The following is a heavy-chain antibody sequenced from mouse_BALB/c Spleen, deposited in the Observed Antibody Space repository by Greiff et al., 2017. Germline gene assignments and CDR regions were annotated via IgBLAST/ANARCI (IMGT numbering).Heavy chain of an antibody. CDR1: GFTFSSYA. D-gene: IGHD2-1*01. CDR3: ARRGNGAWFAY. V-gene: IGHV5-9-3*01. J-gene: IGHJ3*01. CDR2: ISSGGSYT. Sequence: EVQLVESGGGLVKPGGSLKLSCAASGFTFSSYAMSWVRQTPEKRLEWVATISSGGSYTYYPDSVKGRFTISRDNAKNTLYLQMSSLRSEDTVMYYCARRGNGAWFAYWGQGTLVTVSA.